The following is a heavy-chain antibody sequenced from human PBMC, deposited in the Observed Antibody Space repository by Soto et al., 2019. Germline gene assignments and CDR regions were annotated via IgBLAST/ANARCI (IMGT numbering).Heavy chain of an antibody. CDR3: ATDDYGIFPY. Sequence: HAQLVQSGTEVKKPGASVRVSCMVSGYPFTTYYIHWVRQAPGQGLEWMGWIDPRSGGTVYEQKFQGRVTMTRDTSISTVYMDLSGLTSDDTALYYCATDDYGIFPYWGQGSLVTVSS. V-gene: IGHV1-2*02. D-gene: IGHD3-10*01. CDR2: IDPRSGGT. CDR1: GYPFTTYY. J-gene: IGHJ4*02.